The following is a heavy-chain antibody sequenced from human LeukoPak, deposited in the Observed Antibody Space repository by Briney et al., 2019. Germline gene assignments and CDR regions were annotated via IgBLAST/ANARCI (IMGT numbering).Heavy chain of an antibody. J-gene: IGHJ3*02. CDR2: ISSSSSYT. CDR1: GCTFSDYY. Sequence: GGSLRLSCAASGCTFSDYYMSWIRQAPGKGLEWVSYISSSSSYTNYADSVKGRFTISRDNAKNSLYLQMNSLRAEDTAVYYCARYAGSYSLDAFDIWGQGTMVTVSS. V-gene: IGHV3-11*06. CDR3: ARYAGSYSLDAFDI. D-gene: IGHD1-26*01.